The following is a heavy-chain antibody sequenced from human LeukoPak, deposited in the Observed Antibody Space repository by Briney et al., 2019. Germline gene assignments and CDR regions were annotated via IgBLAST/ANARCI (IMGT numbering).Heavy chain of an antibody. Sequence: SETLSLTCSVSDGSISSYYWSWIRQPAGKGLKSIGRISASGNTNYNPSLKSRVTMSVDTSKNQFSLKLSSVTAADTAVYYCARSYGSGSPQIWGQGTVVTVSS. CDR2: ISASGNT. V-gene: IGHV4-4*07. CDR1: DGSISSYY. D-gene: IGHD3-10*01. J-gene: IGHJ3*02. CDR3: ARSYGSGSPQI.